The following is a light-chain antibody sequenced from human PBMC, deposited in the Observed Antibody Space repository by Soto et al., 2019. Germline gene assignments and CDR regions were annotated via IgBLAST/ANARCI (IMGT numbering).Light chain of an antibody. Sequence: PGERATLSCRASQSVRGSYLAWYQQKPGQAPRLLIFGAASRATGIPDRFSGRGSGTDFTLTISRLEPEDFAVYYCHQYNSWPRGTFGPGTKVEIK. CDR3: HQYNSWPRGT. CDR2: GAA. J-gene: IGKJ3*01. CDR1: QSVRGSY. V-gene: IGKV3-20*01.